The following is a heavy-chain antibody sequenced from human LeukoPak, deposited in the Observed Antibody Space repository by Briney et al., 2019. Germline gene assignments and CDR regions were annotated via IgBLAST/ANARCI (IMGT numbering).Heavy chain of an antibody. D-gene: IGHD1-7*01. CDR1: GFTFSLYD. Sequence: GGSLRLSCAASGFTFSLYDMHWVRQATGKSLEWVSGIGTVGDTYYADSVKGRFTISRENAKNSLSLQMVSLRAGDTAVYYCTRDLREGTTPDASDIWGQGTMVTVSS. CDR3: TRDLREGTTPDASDI. J-gene: IGHJ3*02. CDR2: IGTVGDT. V-gene: IGHV3-13*01.